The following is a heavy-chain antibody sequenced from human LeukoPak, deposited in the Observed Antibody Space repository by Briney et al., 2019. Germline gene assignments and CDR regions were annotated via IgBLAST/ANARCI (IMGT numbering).Heavy chain of an antibody. CDR2: ISGGGETT. D-gene: IGHD5-24*01. CDR1: GFSFSTSL. Sequence: PGGSLRLSCVASGFSFSTSLMGWVLQAPGKGLEWVSAISGGGETTYYADSVKGRFITSRDNSESTLYLRMDSLGADDTAVYYCAKVREAWDYWGQGTQVTVSS. V-gene: IGHV3-23*01. J-gene: IGHJ4*02. CDR3: AKVREAWDY.